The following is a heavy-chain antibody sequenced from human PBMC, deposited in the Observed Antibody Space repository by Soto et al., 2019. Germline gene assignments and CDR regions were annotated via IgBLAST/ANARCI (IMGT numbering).Heavy chain of an antibody. J-gene: IGHJ4*02. CDR3: ARLGAMVRGPYSSLGY. CDR1: GGSISSSSYY. CDR2: IYYSGST. D-gene: IGHD3-10*01. Sequence: QLQLQESGPGLVKPSETLSLTCTVSGGSISSSSYYWGWIRQPPGKGLEWIGSIYYSGSTYYNPSLKSRVTISVDTSKNQFSLKLSSVTAADTAVYYCARLGAMVRGPYSSLGYWGQGTLVTVSS. V-gene: IGHV4-39*01.